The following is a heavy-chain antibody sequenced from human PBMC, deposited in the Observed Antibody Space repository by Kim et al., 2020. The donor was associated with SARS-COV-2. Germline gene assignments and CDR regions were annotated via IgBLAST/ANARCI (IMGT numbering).Heavy chain of an antibody. CDR2: ISSSGDQK. J-gene: IGHJ2*01. Sequence: GGSLRLSCEASGFTFSAYVMHWVRQAPEKTLEYVSAISSSGDQKFYADSVRGRFTISRDNSKNTLYLQMGSLRPEDTAVYYCARVGTKGHWYFDLWGRGTLVTVAS. CDR1: GFTFSAYV. V-gene: IGHV3-64*02. D-gene: IGHD1-7*01. CDR3: ARVGTKGHWYFDL.